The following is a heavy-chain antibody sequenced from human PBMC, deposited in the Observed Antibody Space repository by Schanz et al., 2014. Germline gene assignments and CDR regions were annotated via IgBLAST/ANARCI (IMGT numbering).Heavy chain of an antibody. J-gene: IGHJ4*02. CDR3: ARGPGFYDY. CDR1: GGTFSSYT. V-gene: IGHV1-69*02. Sequence: QLQLVQSGAEVKKPGSSVKVSCKLSGGTFSSYTISWMRQAPGQGLEWMGKIIPVLNIATYAQRFQGRVSITADTSTNTAYMELSSLTSEDAAVHYCARGPGFYDYWGQGTLVTVSS. CDR2: IIPVLNIA.